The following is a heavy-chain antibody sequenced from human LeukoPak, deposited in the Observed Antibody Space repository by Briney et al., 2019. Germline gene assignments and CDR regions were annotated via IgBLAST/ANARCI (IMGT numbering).Heavy chain of an antibody. CDR3: AKRGGWYFDY. CDR2: ISSNGGTT. Sequence: GGSLRLSCSASGFTFSTYAMHWVRQAPGKGLESVSAISSNGGTTEYAESVKGRLTISRDNSKNTLYLQMSSLTSEDTALYYCAKRGGWYFDYWGQGTLVTVSS. CDR1: GFTFSTYA. V-gene: IGHV3-64*03. J-gene: IGHJ4*02. D-gene: IGHD1-26*01.